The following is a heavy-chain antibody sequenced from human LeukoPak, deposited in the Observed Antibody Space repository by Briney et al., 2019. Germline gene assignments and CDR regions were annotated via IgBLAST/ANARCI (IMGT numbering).Heavy chain of an antibody. CDR2: IHYSGST. J-gene: IGHJ5*02. D-gene: IGHD3-9*01. V-gene: IGHV4-39*02. CDR1: GGSISSSDYC. Sequence: SETLSLTCTVSGGSISSSDYCWAWIRHPPGRGLECIGTIHYSGSTFYKTPLKSRLTVSADTTRNHFFMKLSPVSAADTAVYYCARASGVLPSFEWETCFDTWGQGSLVTVS. CDR3: ARASGVLPSFEWETCFDT.